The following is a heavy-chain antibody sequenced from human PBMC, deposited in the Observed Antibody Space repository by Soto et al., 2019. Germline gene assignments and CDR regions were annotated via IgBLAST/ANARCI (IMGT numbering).Heavy chain of an antibody. CDR3: ARGRRGSFDY. D-gene: IGHD3-16*01. Sequence: QVQLQESGPGLVKPSETLSLTCTVSGVSFSSYYWSWIRQPPGKGLEWIGYISNSGRTNYNPSLKSRVTISVGTSRNQLSLKLSSVTGADTAIYYCARGRRGSFDYWGQGTLVTVSS. V-gene: IGHV4-59*12. J-gene: IGHJ4*02. CDR1: GVSFSSYY. CDR2: ISNSGRT.